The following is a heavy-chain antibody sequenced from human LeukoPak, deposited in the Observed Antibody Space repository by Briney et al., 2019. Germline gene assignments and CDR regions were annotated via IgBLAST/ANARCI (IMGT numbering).Heavy chain of an antibody. J-gene: IGHJ4*02. D-gene: IGHD2-15*01. Sequence: ISGGGDSTYYADSVKGRFTISRDNSKNTLYLEMNSLRAEDTAVYYCGKDRNVYCSGGSCYTLWGQGTLVTVSS. CDR2: ISGGGDST. CDR3: GKDRNVYCSGGSCYTL. V-gene: IGHV3-23*01.